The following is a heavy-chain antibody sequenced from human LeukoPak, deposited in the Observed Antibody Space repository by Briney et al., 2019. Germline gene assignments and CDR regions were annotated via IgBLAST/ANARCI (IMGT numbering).Heavy chain of an antibody. D-gene: IGHD5-12*01. CDR1: EFSVGSNY. Sequence: PGGSLRLSCAASEFSVGSNYMTWVRQAPGKGLEWVSLIYSGGSTYYADSVKGRFTISRDNSKNTLYLQMNSLRAEDTAVYYCAKDLAEYSGSSGYFDSWGQGALVTVSS. J-gene: IGHJ4*02. CDR3: AKDLAEYSGSSGYFDS. V-gene: IGHV3-66*01. CDR2: IYSGGST.